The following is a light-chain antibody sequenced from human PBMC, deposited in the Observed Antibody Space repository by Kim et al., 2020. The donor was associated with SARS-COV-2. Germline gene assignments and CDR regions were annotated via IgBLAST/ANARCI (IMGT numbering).Light chain of an antibody. CDR1: SSYIGAGYD. V-gene: IGLV1-40*01. J-gene: IGLJ3*02. CDR2: GNS. Sequence: VTVPCTGSSSYIGAGYDVHWYQQLPGPAPKLLIYGNSNRPSGVPDRFCVSKSGSAASLAITGLQAEDVADYYCQSYDSSLSGWVFGGGTQLTVL. CDR3: QSYDSSLSGWV.